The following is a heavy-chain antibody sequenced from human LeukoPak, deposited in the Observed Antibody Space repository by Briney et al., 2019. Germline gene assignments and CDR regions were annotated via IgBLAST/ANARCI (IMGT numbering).Heavy chain of an antibody. CDR2: IYTSGST. Sequence: PSETLSLTCTVSGGSISIYYWSWIRQPAGKGLEWIGRIYTSGSTNYNPSLKSRVTMSVDTSKNQFSLKLSSVTAADTAVYYCAREGIVGATICAFDIWGQGTMVTVSS. CDR1: GGSISIYY. D-gene: IGHD1-26*01. J-gene: IGHJ3*02. V-gene: IGHV4-4*07. CDR3: AREGIVGATICAFDI.